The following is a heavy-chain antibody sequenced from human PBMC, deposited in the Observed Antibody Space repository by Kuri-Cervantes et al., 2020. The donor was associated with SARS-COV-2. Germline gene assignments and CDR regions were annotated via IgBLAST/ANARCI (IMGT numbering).Heavy chain of an antibody. CDR1: GFTFSSYS. V-gene: IGHV3-48*01. D-gene: IGHD2-2*02. Sequence: GGSLRLSCAASGFTFSSYSMNWVRQAPGKGLEWVSYISGSSSTIYYADSVKGRFTISRDNAKNSLYLQMNSLRAEDTAVYYCARDSGPWRYCSSTSCYNYFDYWGQGTLVTVSS. CDR3: ARDSGPWRYCSSTSCYNYFDY. CDR2: ISGSSSTI. J-gene: IGHJ4*02.